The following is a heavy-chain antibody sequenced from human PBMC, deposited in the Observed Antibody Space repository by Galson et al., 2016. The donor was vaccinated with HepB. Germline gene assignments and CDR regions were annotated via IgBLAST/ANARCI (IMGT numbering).Heavy chain of an antibody. V-gene: IGHV4/OR15-8*02. D-gene: IGHD3-16*01. Sequence: SETLSLTCVVSGASISSTWWTWVRQAPGKGLEWIGEIFHNGETYYNPSVESRVTISIDTSKNLFSLELRSLVAADTAVYYCARAVTYYVDYWGQGTLVTVSS. CDR2: IFHNGET. CDR3: ARAVTYYVDY. CDR1: GASISSTW. J-gene: IGHJ4*02.